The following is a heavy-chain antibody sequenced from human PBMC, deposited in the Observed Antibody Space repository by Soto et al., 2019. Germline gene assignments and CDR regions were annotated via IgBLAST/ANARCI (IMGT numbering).Heavy chain of an antibody. CDR1: GFTFTNHY. D-gene: IGHD2-21*01. J-gene: IGHJ4*02. Sequence: GASVKVSCKASGFTFTNHYMHWVRQAPGQGLEWMGYINPSGDSTSYAQKFRGRVAMTRDTSTSTVFMELSSLRYEDTAIYYCARRAGSSFCGGDCLDYWGQGSLVTVSS. V-gene: IGHV1-46*01. CDR2: INPSGDST. CDR3: ARRAGSSFCGGDCLDY.